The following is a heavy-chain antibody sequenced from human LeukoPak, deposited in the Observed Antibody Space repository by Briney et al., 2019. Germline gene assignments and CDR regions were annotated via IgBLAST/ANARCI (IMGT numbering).Heavy chain of an antibody. V-gene: IGHV4-34*01. CDR3: ATARAAATTRCFDY. Sequence: PSETLSLTCAVYGGSFSGYYWSWIRQPPGKGLEWIGEINHSGSTNYNPSLKSRVTISVDTSKNQFSLKLSSVTAADTAVYYCATARAAATTRCFDYWGQGTLVTVSS. CDR1: GGSFSGYY. CDR2: INHSGST. J-gene: IGHJ4*02. D-gene: IGHD1-1*01.